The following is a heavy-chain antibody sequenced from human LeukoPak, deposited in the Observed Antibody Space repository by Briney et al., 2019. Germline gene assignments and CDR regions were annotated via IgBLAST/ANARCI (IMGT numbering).Heavy chain of an antibody. V-gene: IGHV4-38-2*02. CDR2: IYHSGST. CDR1: GYSISSGYY. CDR3: AREGSSWYYAFDI. D-gene: IGHD6-13*01. J-gene: IGHJ3*02. Sequence: SETLSPTCAVSGYSISSGYYWGWIRPPPGEGLEWIGSIYHSGSTYYNPSLKSRVTISVDTSKNQFSLKLSSVTAADTAVYYCAREGSSWYYAFDIWGQGTMVTVSS.